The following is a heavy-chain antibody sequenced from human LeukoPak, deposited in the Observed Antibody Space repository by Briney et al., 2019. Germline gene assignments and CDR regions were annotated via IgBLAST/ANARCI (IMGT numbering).Heavy chain of an antibody. CDR3: ARQIAVAGKAGLDY. V-gene: IGHV4-61*02. CDR1: GGSITSSGFY. J-gene: IGHJ4*02. CDR2: IYTTGST. Sequence: PSDTLSLTCTVSGGSITSSGFYWGWIRQPAGKGLEWIGRIYTTGSTNYNPSLNSRVTMSVDTSKNQFSLKLSSVTAADTAVYYCARQIAVAGKAGLDYWGQGTLVTVSS. D-gene: IGHD6-19*01.